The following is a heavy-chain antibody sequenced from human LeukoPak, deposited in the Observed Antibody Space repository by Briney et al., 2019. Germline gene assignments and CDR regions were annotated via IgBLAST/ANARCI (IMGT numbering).Heavy chain of an antibody. CDR3: AKDLVRGGDYFDY. V-gene: IGHV3-30*18. CDR1: GFTFSTYG. D-gene: IGHD3-16*01. CDR2: ISYDGSDK. Sequence: GGSLRLSCAASGFTFSTYGMHWVRQAPGKGLEWVAVISYDGSDKYYADSVKGRFTISRDNSKNTLYLQMNSLRTEDTAVYYCAKDLVRGGDYFDYWGRGTLVTVSS. J-gene: IGHJ4*02.